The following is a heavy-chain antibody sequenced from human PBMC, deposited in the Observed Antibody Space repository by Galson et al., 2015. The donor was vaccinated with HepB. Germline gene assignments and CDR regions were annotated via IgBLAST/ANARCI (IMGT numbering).Heavy chain of an antibody. J-gene: IGHJ6*02. CDR1: GFTFSSYG. D-gene: IGHD3-10*01. Sequence: SLRLSCAASGFTFSSYGMHWVRQAPGKGLEWVAVISYDGSNKYYADSVKGRFTISRDNSKNTLYLQMNSLRAEDTAVYYCAKDGSLWFGVHTDPYYYYGMDVWGQGTTVTVSS. CDR2: ISYDGSNK. V-gene: IGHV3-30*18. CDR3: AKDGSLWFGVHTDPYYYYGMDV.